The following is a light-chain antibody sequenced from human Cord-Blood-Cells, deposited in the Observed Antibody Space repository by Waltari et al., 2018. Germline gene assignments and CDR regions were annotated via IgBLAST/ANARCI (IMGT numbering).Light chain of an antibody. CDR1: SSDVGTYNL. CDR3: CSYAGSSTLV. Sequence: QSALTQPASVSGSPGQSITISCTGTSSDVGTYNLVSWYQQHPDKAPKLMFYEVSKRPSGVSNRFSGSKSGNTASLTISGLQAEDEADYYCCSYAGSSTLVFGGGTKLTVL. V-gene: IGLV2-23*02. J-gene: IGLJ3*02. CDR2: EVS.